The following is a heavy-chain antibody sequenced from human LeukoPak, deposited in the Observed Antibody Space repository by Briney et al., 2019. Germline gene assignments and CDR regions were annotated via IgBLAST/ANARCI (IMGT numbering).Heavy chain of an antibody. J-gene: IGHJ6*04. D-gene: IGHD2-8*01. Sequence: GGSLRLSCAASGFTFSNYWMHWVRQAPGKGLEYFSRINSDGSSTNYADSVKGRFTISRDDAKNTLYLHMNSLRAEDTAVYYCARAVLMVYAPLDVWGKGTTVTVSS. CDR2: INSDGSST. V-gene: IGHV3-74*01. CDR1: GFTFSNYW. CDR3: ARAVLMVYAPLDV.